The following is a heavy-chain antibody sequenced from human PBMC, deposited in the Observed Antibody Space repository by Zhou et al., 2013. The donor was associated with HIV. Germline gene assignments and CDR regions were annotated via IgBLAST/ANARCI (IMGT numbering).Heavy chain of an antibody. Sequence: QVQLVQSGSELKKSGASVNVSCKASGYTITDYYLHWVRQAPGQGLQWMGWIQILKMVNTNYAQTFKGRITMTRDTSINTAYMVLTSLKSNDTALYFCARDWQFHVIFDDYYIDVWAKGPRSSSP. D-gene: IGHD3-3*02. CDR1: GYTITDYY. V-gene: IGHV1-2*02. J-gene: IGHJ6*03. CDR3: ARDWQFHVIFDDYYIDV. CDR2: IQILKMVNT.